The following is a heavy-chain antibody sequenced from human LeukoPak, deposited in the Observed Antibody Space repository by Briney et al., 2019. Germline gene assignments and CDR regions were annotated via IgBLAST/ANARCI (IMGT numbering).Heavy chain of an antibody. CDR1: GGSISNYY. CDR3: ARGFDSKSTYFDY. V-gene: IGHV4-59*01. D-gene: IGHD5-12*01. CDR2: IYNSGGI. J-gene: IGHJ4*02. Sequence: PSETLSLSCTVSGGSISNYYWNWIRQPPGKGLEWIGYIYNSGGINYNPSLKSRVNISVDTSKNQFSLRLTSVSAADTAVYYCARGFDSKSTYFDYWGQGTLLTVSS.